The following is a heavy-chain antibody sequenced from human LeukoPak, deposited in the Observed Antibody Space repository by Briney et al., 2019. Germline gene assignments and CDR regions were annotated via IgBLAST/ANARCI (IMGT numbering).Heavy chain of an antibody. CDR2: IIPIFGTA. CDR3: AIAHYVTGTSTDY. CDR1: RGTFSSYA. D-gene: IGHD1-20*01. Sequence: GASVKVSCKASRGTFSSYAISWVRQAPGQGLECMGGIIPIFGTADYAQKFQGRVTITTDESTSTAYMELSSLRSEDTAVYYCAIAHYVTGTSTDYWGQGTLVTVSS. V-gene: IGHV1-69*05. J-gene: IGHJ4*02.